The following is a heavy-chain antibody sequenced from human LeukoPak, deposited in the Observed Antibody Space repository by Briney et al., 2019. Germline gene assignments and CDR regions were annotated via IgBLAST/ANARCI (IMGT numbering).Heavy chain of an antibody. J-gene: IGHJ6*03. D-gene: IGHD3-22*01. Sequence: PSQTLSLTRTLSRGSTPRTSTSWISEPPEEGLGWIGYIYYSGSTNYNPPLKSRVTISVDTSKNQISLKLSSVTAADTAVYYCARGRYYYDSSGYYTGYYYYMDVWGKGTTVTVSS. CDR2: IYYSGST. CDR1: RGSTPRTS. CDR3: ARGRYYYDSSGYYTGYYYYMDV. V-gene: IGHV4-59*01.